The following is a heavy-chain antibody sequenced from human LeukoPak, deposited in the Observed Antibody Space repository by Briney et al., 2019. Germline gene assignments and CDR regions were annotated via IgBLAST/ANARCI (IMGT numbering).Heavy chain of an antibody. Sequence: SETLSLTCAVYGGSFSGYYWSWIRQPPGKGLEWIGEINHSGSTNYNPSLKSRVTISVDTSKNQFSLKLSSVTAADTAVYYCARKMAATRGYFDYWGQGTLVTVSS. CDR1: GGSFSGYY. CDR3: ARKMAATRGYFDY. CDR2: INHSGST. J-gene: IGHJ4*02. V-gene: IGHV4-34*01. D-gene: IGHD5-24*01.